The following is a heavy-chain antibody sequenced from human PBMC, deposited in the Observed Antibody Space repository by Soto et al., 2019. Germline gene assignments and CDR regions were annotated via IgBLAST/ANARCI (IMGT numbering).Heavy chain of an antibody. V-gene: IGHV4-4*07. Sequence: SETLSLTCTVSGGSISGYFWNWLRQPAGKGLEWIGRVYTGGGTSYNPSLQSRVFMSTDTSKSQFSLKVNSVTAADTAVYFCARGYDSLLHWGQGTLVTVSS. J-gene: IGHJ4*02. CDR3: ARGYDSLLH. CDR2: VYTGGGT. D-gene: IGHD3-16*01. CDR1: GGSISGYF.